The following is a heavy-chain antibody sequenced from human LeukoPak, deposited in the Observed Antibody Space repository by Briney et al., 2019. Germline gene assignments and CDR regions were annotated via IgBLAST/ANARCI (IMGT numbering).Heavy chain of an antibody. V-gene: IGHV5-10-1*01. D-gene: IGHD3-22*01. CDR1: GYSSISYR. J-gene: IGHJ4*02. CDR2: IDHSDSYS. CDR3: ARYDISAYRDDY. Sequence: GESLNISWKGSGYSSISYRSSGFRQMPGKGRGWLGRIDHSDSYSNYSTSFQGHVAISADKSISTAYLQWSSLKASDTAMYYCARYDISAYRDDYWGQGTLVTVYS.